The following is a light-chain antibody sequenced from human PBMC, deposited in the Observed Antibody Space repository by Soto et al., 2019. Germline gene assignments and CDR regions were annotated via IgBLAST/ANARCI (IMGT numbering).Light chain of an antibody. CDR3: SSYTTSSTRV. J-gene: IGLJ1*01. Sequence: QSVLTQPASVSGSPGQSIAISCTGSSSDVGIYNYVSWYQQHPGEVPKLIIYEVTNRPSGVSNRFSGSKSGNTASLTISGLQAEDEADYYCSSYTTSSTRVFGTGTKVTAL. CDR2: EVT. V-gene: IGLV2-14*01. CDR1: SSDVGIYNY.